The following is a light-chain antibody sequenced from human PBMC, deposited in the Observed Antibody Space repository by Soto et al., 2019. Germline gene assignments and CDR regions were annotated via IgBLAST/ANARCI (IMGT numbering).Light chain of an antibody. CDR3: SSYGGTNSLKV. J-gene: IGLJ2*01. Sequence: QSALTQPPSASGSPGQSVTISCTGTSSDVGGYNYVSWYQQHPGKAPKVMMYEVSKRPSGVPGRFSGSKSGNTASLTVSGLQAEDEADYYCSSYGGTNSLKVFGGGTKLTVL. V-gene: IGLV2-8*01. CDR1: SSDVGGYNY. CDR2: EVS.